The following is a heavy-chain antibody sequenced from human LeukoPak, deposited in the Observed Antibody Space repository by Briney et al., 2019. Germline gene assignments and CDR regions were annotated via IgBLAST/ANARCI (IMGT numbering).Heavy chain of an antibody. Sequence: SETLSLTCTVSGGSINVYYWSWIRQSAGKGLEWIGRIYRGGNTNYNPSLRSRVTVSADTSKKLFSLKLRSVTAADTAVYYCAIQYDYLGSGSFDFWGQGTLVTVSS. CDR3: AIQYDYLGSGSFDF. V-gene: IGHV4-4*07. J-gene: IGHJ4*02. CDR1: GGSINVYY. CDR2: IYRGGNT. D-gene: IGHD3-10*01.